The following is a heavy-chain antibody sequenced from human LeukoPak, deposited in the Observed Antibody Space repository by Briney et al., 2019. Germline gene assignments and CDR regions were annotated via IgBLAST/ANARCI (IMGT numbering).Heavy chain of an antibody. CDR2: ISWNSGSI. Sequence: GRSLRLSCAASGFTFDDYAMHWVRQAPGKGLEWVSGISWNSGSIGYADSVKGRFTISRDNAKNSLYLQMNSLRAEDTALYYCAKDIGPGYSSSWYADFGYWGQGTLVTVSS. V-gene: IGHV3-9*01. CDR1: GFTFDDYA. CDR3: AKDIGPGYSSSWYADFGY. J-gene: IGHJ4*02. D-gene: IGHD6-13*01.